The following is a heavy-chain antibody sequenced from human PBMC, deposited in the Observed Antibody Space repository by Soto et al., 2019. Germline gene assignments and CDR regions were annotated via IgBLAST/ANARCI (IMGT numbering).Heavy chain of an antibody. CDR1: GGSISSGGYY. Sequence: QVQLQESGPGLVKPSQTLSLTCTVSGGSISSGGYYWSWIRQHPGKGLEWIGYIYYSGSTYYNPSLKSRVTISVDTSKNQFSLQLSSVTAADTAVYYCARDRSGITMVRGTAVSDYYYYGMDVWGQGTTVTVSS. V-gene: IGHV4-31*03. CDR3: ARDRSGITMVRGTAVSDYYYYGMDV. D-gene: IGHD3-10*01. CDR2: IYYSGST. J-gene: IGHJ6*02.